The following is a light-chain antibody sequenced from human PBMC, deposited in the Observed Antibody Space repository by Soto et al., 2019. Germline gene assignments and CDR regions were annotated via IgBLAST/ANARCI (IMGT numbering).Light chain of an antibody. CDR2: AAS. V-gene: IGKV1-27*01. CDR3: QKYNSAPHT. Sequence: DIQMTQSPSSLSASVGDRVTITCRASQGISHYLAWYQQKPGKVPKLLIYAASTLQSGVPSRCSGSGSGTDFTLAISSLQPEDVATYYCQKYNSAPHTFGQRTKMEIK. CDR1: QGISHY. J-gene: IGKJ1*01.